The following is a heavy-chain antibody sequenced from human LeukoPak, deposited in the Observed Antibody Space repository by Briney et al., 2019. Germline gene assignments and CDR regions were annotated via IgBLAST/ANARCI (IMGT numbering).Heavy chain of an antibody. V-gene: IGHV4-59*08. J-gene: IGHJ4*02. D-gene: IGHD3-9*01. CDR2: IYYSGST. CDR1: GGSISSYY. Sequence: SETLSLTCTVSGGSISSYYWSWIRQPPGKGLEWIGYIYYSGSTNYNPSLKSRVTISVDTSKSQFSLRLSSVTAADTAVYYCARHQEYYDILTGYTDWGQGTLVTVSS. CDR3: ARHQEYYDILTGYTD.